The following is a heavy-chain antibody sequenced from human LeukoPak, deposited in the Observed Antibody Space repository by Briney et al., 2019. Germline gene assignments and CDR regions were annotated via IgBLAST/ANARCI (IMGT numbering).Heavy chain of an antibody. CDR1: GGSISSISFY. CDR3: ARHEAYGYSYDSTGYRGAFDI. CDR2: IYYSGST. J-gene: IGHJ3*02. Sequence: PAETLSLTCTVSGGSISSISFYWDGIRQPPGKGLEWIGSIYYSGSTYYNPSLKSRVTISLDTSKDQFSLKLRSLTAADTAVYYCARHEAYGYSYDSTGYRGAFDIWGQGTMVTVSS. V-gene: IGHV4-39*01. D-gene: IGHD3-22*01.